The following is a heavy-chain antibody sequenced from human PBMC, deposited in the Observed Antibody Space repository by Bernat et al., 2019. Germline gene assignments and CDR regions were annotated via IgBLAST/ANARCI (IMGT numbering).Heavy chain of an antibody. CDR2: INPSGGST. V-gene: IGHV1-46*01. D-gene: IGHD1-7*01. J-gene: IGHJ6*03. CDR1: GYTFTSYY. Sequence: QVQLVQSGAEVKKPGASVKVSCKASGYTFTSYYMHWVRQAPGQGLEWMGIINPSGGSTSYAQKFQGRVTMTRDTSTSTVYMELSSLRSEDTAVYYCARDELPESAGWYYYYMDVWGKGTTVTVSS. CDR3: ARDELPESAGWYYYYMDV.